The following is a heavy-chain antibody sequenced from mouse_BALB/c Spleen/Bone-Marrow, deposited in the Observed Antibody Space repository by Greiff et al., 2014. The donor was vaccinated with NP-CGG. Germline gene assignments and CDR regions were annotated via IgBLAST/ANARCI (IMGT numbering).Heavy chain of an antibody. V-gene: IGHV1-18*01. CDR3: ARGKNFYYGYAWFAY. Sequence: VQLQQSGPELVKPGASVKISCKTSGYTFTEYTMHWVKQGHGKSLEWIGGINPNNGGTSYNQKFKGKATLTVDKSSSTAYMELRSLTSEDSAVYYCARGKNFYYGYAWFAYWGQGTLVTVSA. CDR2: INPNNGGT. CDR1: GYTFTEYT. D-gene: IGHD1-2*01. J-gene: IGHJ3*01.